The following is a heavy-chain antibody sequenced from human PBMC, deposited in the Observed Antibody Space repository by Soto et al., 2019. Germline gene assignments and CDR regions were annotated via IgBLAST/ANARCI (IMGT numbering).Heavy chain of an antibody. Sequence: PSETLSLTCAVSGGSISSGGYSWSWIRQPPGKGLEWIGYIYDSESAYYNPSLKSRVTISMDTSKNHFAMRLSSVTAADTAVYYCARASSSSSAADYWGQGTQVTVSS. D-gene: IGHD6-6*01. CDR3: ARASSSSSAADY. V-gene: IGHV4-30-2*05. CDR1: GGSISSGGYS. CDR2: IYDSESA. J-gene: IGHJ4*02.